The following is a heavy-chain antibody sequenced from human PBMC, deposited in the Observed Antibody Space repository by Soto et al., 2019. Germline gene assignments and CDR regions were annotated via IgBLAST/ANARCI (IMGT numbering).Heavy chain of an antibody. CDR1: GYCIRRGANC. V-gene: IGHV4-61*08. Sequence: AETLSLTCTVSGYCIRRGANCWGCVRQPPGKGLEWIGYIYYRGSTNYNPSLKSRVTISVDTSKNQFSLKLSSVTAADTAMYYCATTYDTSGGDVLDTWGQGTMVTVSS. CDR2: IYYRGST. D-gene: IGHD3-22*01. J-gene: IGHJ3*02. CDR3: ATTYDTSGGDVLDT.